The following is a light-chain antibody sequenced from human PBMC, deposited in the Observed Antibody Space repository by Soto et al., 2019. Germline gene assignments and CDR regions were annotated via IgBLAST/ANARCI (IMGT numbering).Light chain of an antibody. CDR3: QHYGSSPWT. V-gene: IGKV3D-20*01. J-gene: IGKJ1*01. Sequence: EILSTQSPGTLALSPGERASLSCGASQTVGSTYVAWYQQKPGLAPRLPIYDACSRATAIPDRFSGSGSGTDFTLTISRLEPEDFAVYYCQHYGSSPWTFGQGTKVEL. CDR2: DAC. CDR1: QTVGSTY.